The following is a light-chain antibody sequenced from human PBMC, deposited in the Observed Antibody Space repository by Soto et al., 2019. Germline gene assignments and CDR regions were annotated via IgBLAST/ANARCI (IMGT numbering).Light chain of an antibody. J-gene: IGLJ2*01. V-gene: IGLV1-40*01. CDR3: QSYDSSLSGVV. CDR1: ISNIGAGYD. CDR2: GNS. Sequence: QSVLTQPPSVSGAPGPRVTISCTGSISNIGAGYDVHWYQQLPGTAPKLLIYGNSNRPSGVPDRFSGSKSGTSASLAITGLQAEDEADYYCQSYDSSLSGVVFGGGTKLTVL.